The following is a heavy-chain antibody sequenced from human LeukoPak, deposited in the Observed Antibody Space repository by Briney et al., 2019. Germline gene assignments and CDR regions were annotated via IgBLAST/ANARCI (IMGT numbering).Heavy chain of an antibody. CDR2: MNPNSGNT. D-gene: IGHD2-15*01. Sequence: KXSCKASGYTFTSYDINWVRQAPGQGLEWMGWMNPNSGNTGYAQKFQGRVTMTRNTSISTAYMELSSLRSEDTAVYYCARGGDCSGGSCYLIDYWGQGTLVTVSS. CDR1: GYTFTSYD. J-gene: IGHJ4*02. CDR3: ARGGDCSGGSCYLIDY. V-gene: IGHV1-8*01.